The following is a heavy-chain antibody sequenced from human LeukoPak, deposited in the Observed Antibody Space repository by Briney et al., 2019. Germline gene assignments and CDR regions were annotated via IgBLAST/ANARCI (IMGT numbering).Heavy chain of an antibody. D-gene: IGHD1-26*01. Sequence: GESLKISCKGSGYIFTSYWTAWVRQMPGKGLEWMGLIYPDDSDTRYSPSFEGQVTISVDKSISTAYLQWSSLRASDTAKYYCANGLIEGAFDYWGQGTLVTVSS. CDR2: IYPDDSDT. J-gene: IGHJ4*02. CDR1: GYIFTSYW. V-gene: IGHV5-51*01. CDR3: ANGLIEGAFDY.